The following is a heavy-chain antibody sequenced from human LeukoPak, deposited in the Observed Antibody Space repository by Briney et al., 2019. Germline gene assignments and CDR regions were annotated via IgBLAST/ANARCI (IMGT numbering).Heavy chain of an antibody. V-gene: IGHV4-31*03. CDR1: GGSISSGGYY. D-gene: IGHD6-19*01. CDR2: IYYSGST. Sequence: SETLSLTCTVSGGSISSGGYYWSWIRQHPGKGLEWIGYIYYSGSTYYNPSLKSRVTISVDTSKNQFSLKLSSVTAADTAVYYCARLHGSGEVAFDIWGQGTMVTVSS. CDR3: ARLHGSGEVAFDI. J-gene: IGHJ3*02.